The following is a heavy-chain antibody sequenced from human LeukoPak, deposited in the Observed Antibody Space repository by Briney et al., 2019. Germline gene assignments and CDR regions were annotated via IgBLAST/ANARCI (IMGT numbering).Heavy chain of an antibody. CDR1: GFTFINAW. CDR3: ARSLGSSGYQDY. Sequence: GGSLRLSCAASGFTFINAWMHWVRQAPGKGLVWVSRINSDGSSTSYADSVKGRFTISRDNAKNTVYLQMNSLRAEDTAVYYCARSLGSSGYQDYWGQGTLVTVSS. CDR2: INSDGSST. D-gene: IGHD3-22*01. V-gene: IGHV3-74*01. J-gene: IGHJ4*02.